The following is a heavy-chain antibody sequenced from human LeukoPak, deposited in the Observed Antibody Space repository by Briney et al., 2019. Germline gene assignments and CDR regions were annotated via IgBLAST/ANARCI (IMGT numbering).Heavy chain of an antibody. Sequence: PSETLSLTCTVSGYSISSGYYWGWIRQPPGKGLEWIGSIYHSGSTYYNPSLKSRVTISVDTSKNQFSLKLSSVTAADTPVYYWARESGISSTQFDYWGQGTLVTVSS. CDR1: GYSISSGYY. J-gene: IGHJ4*02. CDR3: ARESGISSTQFDY. V-gene: IGHV4-38-2*02. CDR2: IYHSGST. D-gene: IGHD2-2*01.